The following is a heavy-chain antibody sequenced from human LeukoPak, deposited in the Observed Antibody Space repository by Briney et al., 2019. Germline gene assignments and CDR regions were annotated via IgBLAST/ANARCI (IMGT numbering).Heavy chain of an antibody. CDR1: GYSFTSYW. J-gene: IGHJ3*02. D-gene: IGHD3-22*01. V-gene: IGHV5-51*01. Sequence: RGESLKISCKGSGYSFTSYWIGWVRQMPGKGLEWMGIIYPGDSDTRYSPSFQGQVTISADKSIGTAYLQWSSLKASDTAMYYCARQKLLGDDYYDSSGYSPDAFDIWGQGTLVTVSS. CDR2: IYPGDSDT. CDR3: ARQKLLGDDYYDSSGYSPDAFDI.